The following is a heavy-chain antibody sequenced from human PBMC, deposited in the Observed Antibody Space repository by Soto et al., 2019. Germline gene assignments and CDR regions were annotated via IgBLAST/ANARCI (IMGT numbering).Heavy chain of an antibody. CDR1: GFYFGNAW. J-gene: IGHJ3*02. D-gene: IGHD5-12*01. CDR2: IKSKVDGETT. Sequence: EVQLVESGGGLIKPGESLRLSCVASGFYFGNAWMNWVRQAPGKGLEWVGRIKSKVDGETTDYAAPVKGRFTISRHDSKNTLYLQRNSLKTEDTAVYYGQDGGSDWDIWGQGTMVIVSS. V-gene: IGHV3-15*07. CDR3: QDGGSDWDI.